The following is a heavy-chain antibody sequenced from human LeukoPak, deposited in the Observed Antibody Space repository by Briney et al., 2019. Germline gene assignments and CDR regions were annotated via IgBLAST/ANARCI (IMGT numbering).Heavy chain of an antibody. Sequence: SETLSLTCIVSGGSISNYYWSWVRQPPGKGLEWIGYIYYTGTTNYNPSLKSRVTISVDTSKNQLSLRLTSVTAADTAVYYCARDRRPAITAAGFDQWGRGTLVTVSS. D-gene: IGHD6-13*01. CDR2: IYYTGTT. CDR3: ARDRRPAITAAGFDQ. J-gene: IGHJ4*02. CDR1: GGSISNYY. V-gene: IGHV4-59*01.